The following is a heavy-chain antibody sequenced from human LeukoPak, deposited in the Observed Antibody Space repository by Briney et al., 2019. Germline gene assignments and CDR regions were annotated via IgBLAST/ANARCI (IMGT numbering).Heavy chain of an antibody. Sequence: GGSLRLSCAASGFTFSNAWMSWVRQAPGKGLEWVGRIKSKTDGGTTDYAAPVKGRFTISRDDSKNTLYLQMNSLKTEDTAVYYCTTEVLRYYYYMDVWGKGTTVTVSS. CDR1: GFTFSNAW. J-gene: IGHJ6*03. CDR3: TTEVLRYYYYMDV. V-gene: IGHV3-15*01. CDR2: IKSKTDGGTT.